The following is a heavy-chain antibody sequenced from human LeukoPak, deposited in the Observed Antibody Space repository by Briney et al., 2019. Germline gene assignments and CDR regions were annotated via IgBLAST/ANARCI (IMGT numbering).Heavy chain of an antibody. CDR2: IYPGDSDT. Sequence: SGESLKISCKGSGYSFTSYWIGWVRQMPGKGLEWMGIIYPGDSDTRYSPSFQGQVTISADKSISTAYLQWSSLKASDTAMYYCARGLLYDSSGYYFPYYFDYWGQGTLVTVSS. V-gene: IGHV5-51*01. CDR3: ARGLLYDSSGYYFPYYFDY. D-gene: IGHD3-22*01. J-gene: IGHJ4*02. CDR1: GYSFTSYW.